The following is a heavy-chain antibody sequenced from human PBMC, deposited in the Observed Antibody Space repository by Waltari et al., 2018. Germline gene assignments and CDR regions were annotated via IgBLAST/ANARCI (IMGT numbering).Heavy chain of an antibody. CDR1: GFTFSSYA. J-gene: IGHJ4*02. CDR3: ARDPRRDYYDSSGYYFDY. D-gene: IGHD3-22*01. CDR2: ISYDGSNK. Sequence: QVQLVESGGGVVQPGRSLRLSCAASGFTFSSYAMHWVRQAPGKGLEWVAVISYDGSNKYYADSVKGRFTISRDNSKNTLYLQMNSLRAEDTAVYYCARDPRRDYYDSSGYYFDYWGQGTLVTVSS. V-gene: IGHV3-30-3*01.